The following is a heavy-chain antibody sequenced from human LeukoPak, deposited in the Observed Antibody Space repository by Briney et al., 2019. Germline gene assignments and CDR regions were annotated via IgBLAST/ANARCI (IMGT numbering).Heavy chain of an antibody. CDR2: IYSGGST. V-gene: IGHV3-53*01. CDR3: AREARYDSSGYYFDY. Sequence: GGSLRLSCAASGFTVSSNYMSWVRQAPGKGLEWVSVIYSGGSTYYADSVKGRFTISRDNSKNTLYLQMNSLRAEDTAVYYCAREARYDSSGYYFDYWGQGTLVTVSS. D-gene: IGHD3-22*01. CDR1: GFTVSSNY. J-gene: IGHJ4*02.